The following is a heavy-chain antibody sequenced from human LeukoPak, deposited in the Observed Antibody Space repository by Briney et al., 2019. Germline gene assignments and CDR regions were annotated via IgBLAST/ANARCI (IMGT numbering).Heavy chain of an antibody. V-gene: IGHV1-69*01. J-gene: IGHJ6*04. Sequence: SVKVSCKASGGTFSSYAISWVRQAPGQGLGWMGGIIPIFGTANYAQKFQGRVTITADESTSTAYMELSSLRSEDTAVYYCARDQGDCSSTSCYEGPPYYYYGMDVWGKGTTVTVSS. D-gene: IGHD2-2*01. CDR1: GGTFSSYA. CDR2: IIPIFGTA. CDR3: ARDQGDCSSTSCYEGPPYYYYGMDV.